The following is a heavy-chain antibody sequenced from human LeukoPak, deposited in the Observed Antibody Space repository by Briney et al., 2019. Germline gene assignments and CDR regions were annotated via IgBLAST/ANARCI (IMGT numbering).Heavy chain of an antibody. CDR2: ISSSGSTI. CDR1: GFTFSGYE. D-gene: IGHD3-3*01. V-gene: IGHV3-48*03. CDR3: AGLSGYRYFDH. J-gene: IGHJ4*02. Sequence: EGSLRLSCAASGFTFSGYEMNWVRQAPGKGLEWVSYISSSGSTIYYADSVKGRFTISRDNAKNSLYLQMNSLRAEDTAVYYCAGLSGYRYFDHWGQGTLVTVSS.